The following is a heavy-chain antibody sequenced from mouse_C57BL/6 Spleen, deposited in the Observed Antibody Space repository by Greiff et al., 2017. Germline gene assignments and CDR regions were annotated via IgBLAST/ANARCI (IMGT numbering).Heavy chain of an antibody. CDR1: GYAFSRYW. V-gene: IGHV1-80*01. D-gene: IGHD3-1*01. CDR3: ARSGEGFAY. J-gene: IGHJ3*01. Sequence: VKLVESGAELVKPGASVKISCKASGYAFSRYWMNWVKQRPGKGLEWIGQIYPGDGDTNYNGQFKGKATLTADKSSSTAYMQLSSLTSEASAVYFCARSGEGFAYWGQGTLVTVSA. CDR2: IYPGDGDT.